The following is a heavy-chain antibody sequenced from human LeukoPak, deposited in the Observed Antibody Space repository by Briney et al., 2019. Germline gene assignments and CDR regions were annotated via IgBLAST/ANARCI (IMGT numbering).Heavy chain of an antibody. V-gene: IGHV3-74*01. D-gene: IGHD2-15*01. J-gene: IGHJ4*02. CDR2: INNDGSST. Sequence: GGSLRLSCAASGFTFSNFWMHWVRQTQGKGLVWVSRINNDGSSTSYADSVEGRFTISRDNAENTLYLQMNSLRAEDTAVYYCARHDSRGDWGQGTLVTVSS. CDR1: GFTFSNFW. CDR3: ARHDSRGD.